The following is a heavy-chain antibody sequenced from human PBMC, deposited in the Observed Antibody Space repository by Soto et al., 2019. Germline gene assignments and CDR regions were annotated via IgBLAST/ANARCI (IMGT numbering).Heavy chain of an antibody. J-gene: IGHJ6*02. CDR3: ARARSPDYYGMDV. V-gene: IGHV3-23*01. CDR1: GFTFSSYA. Sequence: GGSLRLSCAASGFTFSSYAMSWVRQAPGKGLEWVSAISGSGGSTYYADSVKGRFTIPRDNSKNTLYLQMNSLRAEDTAVYYCARARSPDYYGMDVWGQGTTVTVSS. CDR2: ISGSGGST. D-gene: IGHD1-26*01.